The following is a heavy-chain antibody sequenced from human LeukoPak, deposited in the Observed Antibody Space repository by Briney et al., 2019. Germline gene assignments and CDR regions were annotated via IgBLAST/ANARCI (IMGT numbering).Heavy chain of an antibody. Sequence: SETLSLTCAVYGGSFSGYYWSWIRQPPGKGLGWIGEINHSGSTNYNPSLKGRVTISVDTSKNQFSLKLSSVTAADTAVYYCASAGYSYGRGAEYFQHWGQGTLVTVSS. J-gene: IGHJ1*01. CDR3: ASAGYSYGRGAEYFQH. D-gene: IGHD5-18*01. CDR1: GGSFSGYY. CDR2: INHSGST. V-gene: IGHV4-34*01.